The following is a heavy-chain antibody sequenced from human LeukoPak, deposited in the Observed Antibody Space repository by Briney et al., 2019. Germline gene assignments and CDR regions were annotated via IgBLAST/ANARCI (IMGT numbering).Heavy chain of an antibody. J-gene: IGHJ4*02. CDR1: GFTFSDYY. D-gene: IGHD6-19*01. Sequence: PGGSLRLSCAASGFTFSDYYMSWIRQAPGKGLEWVSYISSTSSYTNYADSVKGRFTISRDNTKNSLYLQMNSLRDEDADVYYCARDKSVAGPPSDYWGQGTLVTVSS. V-gene: IGHV3-11*05. CDR3: ARDKSVAGPPSDY. CDR2: ISSTSSYT.